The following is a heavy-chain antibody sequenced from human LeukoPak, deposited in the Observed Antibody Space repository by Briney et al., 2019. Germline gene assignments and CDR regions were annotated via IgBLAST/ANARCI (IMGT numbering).Heavy chain of an antibody. CDR3: ARVSDSSPLGY. J-gene: IGHJ4*02. V-gene: IGHV4-59*11. CDR1: DGSISNHY. CDR2: INYSGST. Sequence: SETLSLTCTVSDGSISNHYWSWIRQPPGKGLEWIGNINYSGSTKYNPSLKSRVVMSVDTSKNQFSLKLSSVTAADTAVYYCARVSDSSPLGYWGQGTLVTVSS. D-gene: IGHD3-22*01.